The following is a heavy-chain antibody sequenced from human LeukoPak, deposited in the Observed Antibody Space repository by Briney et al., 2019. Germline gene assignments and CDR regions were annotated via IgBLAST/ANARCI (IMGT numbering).Heavy chain of an antibody. CDR1: GFSVSGHY. D-gene: IGHD2-15*01. V-gene: IGHV3-53*01. CDR3: AQQVGYCSSGSCYFTY. Sequence: GGSLRLSCAASGFSVSGHYMSWVRQAPGKGLQWVSILFTDGTTYYADSVRGRFAISRDSYRNTLYLHMTGLRADDTALYFCAQQVGYCSSGSCYFTYWGQGTLVTVSS. CDR2: LFTDGTT. J-gene: IGHJ1*01.